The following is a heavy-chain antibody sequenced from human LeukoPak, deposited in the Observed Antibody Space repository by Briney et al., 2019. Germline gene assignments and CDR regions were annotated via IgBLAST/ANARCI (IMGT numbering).Heavy chain of an antibody. CDR1: GFTFSSYA. CDR2: ISGSGGST. V-gene: IGHV3-23*01. CDR3: AKDIGYCSGGSCYSAEYFQH. J-gene: IGHJ1*01. D-gene: IGHD2-15*01. Sequence: GGSLRLSCAASGFTFSSYAMSRVRQAPGKGLEWVSAISGSGGSTYYADSVKGRFTISRDNSKNTLYLQMNSLRAEDTAVYYCAKDIGYCSGGSCYSAEYFQHWGQGTLVTVSS.